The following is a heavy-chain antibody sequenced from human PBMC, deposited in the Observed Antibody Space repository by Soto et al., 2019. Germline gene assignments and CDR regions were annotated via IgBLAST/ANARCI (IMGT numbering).Heavy chain of an antibody. CDR3: ARSQGSSTSLEIYYYYYYGMDV. CDR2: IIPISGTA. D-gene: IGHD2-2*01. CDR1: GGTFSSYA. V-gene: IGHV1-69*01. Sequence: QVQLVQSGAEVNKPGSSVKVSCKASGGTFSSYAISWVRQAPGQGLEWMGGIIPISGTANYAQKFQGRVTSTADESTSTAYMELSSLRSEDTAVYYCARSQGSSTSLEIYYYYYYGMDVWGQGTTVTVSS. J-gene: IGHJ6*02.